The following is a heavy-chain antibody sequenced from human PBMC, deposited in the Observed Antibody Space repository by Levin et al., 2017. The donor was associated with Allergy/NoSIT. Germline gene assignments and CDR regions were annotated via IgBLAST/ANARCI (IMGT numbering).Heavy chain of an antibody. CDR1: GYTLTELS. V-gene: IGHV1-24*01. Sequence: GESLKISCKVSGYTLTELSMHWVRQAPGKGLEWMGGFDPEDGETIYAQKFQGRVTMTEDTSTDTAYMELSSLRSEDTAVYYCATAKYGSGSYTFDYWGQGTLVTVSS. D-gene: IGHD3-10*01. CDR2: FDPEDGET. J-gene: IGHJ4*02. CDR3: ATAKYGSGSYTFDY.